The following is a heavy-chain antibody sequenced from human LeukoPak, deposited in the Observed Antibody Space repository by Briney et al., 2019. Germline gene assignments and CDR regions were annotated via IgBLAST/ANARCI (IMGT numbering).Heavy chain of an antibody. V-gene: IGHV4-39*02. CDR3: ARDIVVVPAAPRGWYYYGMDV. CDR2: IYYSGST. Sequence: SETLSLTCTVSGGSISSSSYYWGWLRQPPGKGLEWIGSIYYSGSTYYNPSLKSRVTISVDTSKNQFSLKLSSVTAADTAVYYCARDIVVVPAAPRGWYYYGMDVWGQGTTVTVSS. CDR1: GGSISSSSYY. J-gene: IGHJ6*02. D-gene: IGHD2-2*01.